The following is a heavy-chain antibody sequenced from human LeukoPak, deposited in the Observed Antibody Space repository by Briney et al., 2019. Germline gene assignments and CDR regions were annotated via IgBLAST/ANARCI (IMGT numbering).Heavy chain of an antibody. CDR1: GGSISSSTYY. CDR3: ARVKRVYYYFFDY. V-gene: IGHV4-39*07. CDR2: IFYSGST. Sequence: TSETLSLTCTVSGGSISSSTYYWGWIRQPPGKGLEWIGSIFYSGSTYYNPSLKSRVTISVDKSKNQFSLKLSSVTAADTAVYYCARVKRVYYYFFDYWGPGTLVTVSS. D-gene: IGHD6-13*01. J-gene: IGHJ4*02.